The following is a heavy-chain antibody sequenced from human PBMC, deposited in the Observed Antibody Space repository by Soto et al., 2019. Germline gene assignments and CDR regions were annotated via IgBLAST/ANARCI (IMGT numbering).Heavy chain of an antibody. Sequence: AASVKVSCKASGGTFSSYAISWVRQAPGQGLEWMGGIIPIFGTANYAQKFQGRVTITADESTSTAYMELSSLRSEDTAVYYCARARGASKYSSSWYPWNIWGQGTMVTVSS. V-gene: IGHV1-69*13. CDR2: IIPIFGTA. CDR3: ARARGASKYSSSWYPWNI. D-gene: IGHD6-13*01. CDR1: GGTFSSYA. J-gene: IGHJ3*02.